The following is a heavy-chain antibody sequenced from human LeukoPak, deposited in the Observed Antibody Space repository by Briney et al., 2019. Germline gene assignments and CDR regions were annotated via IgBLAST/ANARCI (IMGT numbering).Heavy chain of an antibody. J-gene: IGHJ3*02. CDR3: ARDIRTTGTPYDAFDI. V-gene: IGHV3-7*01. CDR2: MSEDGNEI. Sequence: GGSLRLSCTVSGFIFSDFSMSWVRQAPGKGLEWVAKMSEDGNEIFYVDSVKGRFTISRDNTKKSLYLQMNSLRAEDTAVYYCARDIRTTGTPYDAFDIWGQGTMVTVSS. D-gene: IGHD1-1*01. CDR1: GFIFSDFS.